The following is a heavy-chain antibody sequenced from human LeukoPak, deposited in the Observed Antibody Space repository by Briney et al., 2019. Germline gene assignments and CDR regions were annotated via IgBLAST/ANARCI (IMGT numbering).Heavy chain of an antibody. Sequence: GSLRLSCAASGFTFSSYAMSWVRQAPGKGLEWVSAISGSGRSTYYADSVKGRFTISRDNSKNTLYLQMNSLRAEDTAVYYCAKSRSGDLYFDYWGQGTLVTVSS. D-gene: IGHD2-21*02. CDR2: ISGSGRST. CDR1: GFTFSSYA. J-gene: IGHJ4*02. CDR3: AKSRSGDLYFDY. V-gene: IGHV3-23*01.